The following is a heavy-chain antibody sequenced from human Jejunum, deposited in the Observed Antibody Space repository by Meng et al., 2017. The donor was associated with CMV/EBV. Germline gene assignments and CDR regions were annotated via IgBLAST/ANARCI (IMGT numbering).Heavy chain of an antibody. Sequence: CAASGFTVSSNYMSWVRQAPGKGLEWVSIIYTGGSTYYADSVKGRFTISRDNSKNTLYLQMNSLRAEDTTVYYCARGRLTGYFDYWGQGTLVTVSS. V-gene: IGHV3-66*02. J-gene: IGHJ4*02. CDR2: IYTGGST. CDR3: ARGRLTGYFDY. D-gene: IGHD2-8*01. CDR1: GFTVSSNY.